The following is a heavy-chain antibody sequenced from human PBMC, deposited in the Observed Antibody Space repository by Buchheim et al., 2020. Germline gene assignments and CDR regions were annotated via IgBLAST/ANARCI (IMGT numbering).Heavy chain of an antibody. CDR3: AKVNGGDYGDYIPDY. Sequence: EVQLVESGGGLVYPGSSLRLSCAASGFMFDDHAMHWVRQAPGKGLEWVSGINWNSNSRGYAASVKGRFTISRDNSKNTLYLQMNSLRAEDTAVYYCAKVNGGDYGDYIPDYWGQGTL. D-gene: IGHD4-17*01. CDR1: GFMFDDHA. J-gene: IGHJ4*02. V-gene: IGHV3-9*01. CDR2: INWNSNSR.